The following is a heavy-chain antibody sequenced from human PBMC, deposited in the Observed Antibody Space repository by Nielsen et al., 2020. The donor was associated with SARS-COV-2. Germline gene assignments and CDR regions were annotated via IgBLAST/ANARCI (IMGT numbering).Heavy chain of an antibody. CDR2: FDPEDGET. CDR3: AGIFGVVHPHWFDP. CDR1: GYTLTELS. Sequence: ASVKVSCKVSGYTLTELSMHWVRQAPGKGLEWMGGFDPEDGETIYAQKFQGRVTMTEDTSTDTAYMELSSLRSDDTAVYYCAGIFGVVHPHWFDPWGQGTLVTVSS. J-gene: IGHJ5*02. D-gene: IGHD3-3*01. V-gene: IGHV1-24*01.